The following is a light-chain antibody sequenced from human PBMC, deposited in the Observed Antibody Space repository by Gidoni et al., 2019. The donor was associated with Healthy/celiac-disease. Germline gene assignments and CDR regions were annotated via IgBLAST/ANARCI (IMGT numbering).Light chain of an antibody. CDR1: HSISSY. CDR2: AAS. CDR3: QQSYSTPWT. V-gene: IGKV1-39*01. J-gene: IGKJ1*01. Sequence: EIKMTQPPSSLSASVGDEVTITCRASHSISSYLNWYQQKPGKAPKLLIYAASSLQSGVPSRFSGSGSGTDFTLTISSLQPEDFATYYCQQSYSTPWTFGQGTKVEIK.